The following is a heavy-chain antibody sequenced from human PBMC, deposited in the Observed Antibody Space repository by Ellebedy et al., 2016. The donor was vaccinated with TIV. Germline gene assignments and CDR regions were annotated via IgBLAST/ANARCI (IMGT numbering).Heavy chain of an antibody. Sequence: GESLKISCVASGFNFSNYWMNWVRQAPGKGLEWVANVNQDGSEKYYVDSVKGRFTISRDNAKISLYLQMNSLTAEDTAVYYCANGAYDIWGQGTMVTVSS. CDR3: ANGAYDI. J-gene: IGHJ3*02. D-gene: IGHD5-24*01. V-gene: IGHV3-7*01. CDR2: VNQDGSEK. CDR1: GFNFSNYW.